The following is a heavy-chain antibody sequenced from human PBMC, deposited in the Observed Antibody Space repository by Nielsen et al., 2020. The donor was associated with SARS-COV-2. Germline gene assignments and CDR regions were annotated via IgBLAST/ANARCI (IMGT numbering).Heavy chain of an antibody. CDR1: GYTFTSFG. J-gene: IGHJ4*02. CDR3: ARDKDYTFDY. D-gene: IGHD4-11*01. CDR2: ISAKKGNT. V-gene: IGHV1-18*01. Sequence: ASVKVSCKASGYTFTSFGISWVRQAPGQGLEWMGWISAKKGNTNYAQKFQGRVTMTSDTSTSTVYVEVRSLRSDDTAVYYCARDKDYTFDYWGQGTLVTVPS.